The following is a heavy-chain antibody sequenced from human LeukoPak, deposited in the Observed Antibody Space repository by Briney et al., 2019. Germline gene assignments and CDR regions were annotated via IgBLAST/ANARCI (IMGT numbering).Heavy chain of an antibody. Sequence: GGSLRLSCAASGFTFSSYWMSWVRQAPGKGLEWVANIKQDGSEKYYVDSVKGRFTISRDNAKNSLYLQMNSLRAEDTAVYYCARGGHYYDSSGYYETFDYWGQGTLVTVSS. J-gene: IGHJ4*02. CDR3: ARGGHYYDSSGYYETFDY. V-gene: IGHV3-7*01. CDR1: GFTFSSYW. D-gene: IGHD3-22*01. CDR2: IKQDGSEK.